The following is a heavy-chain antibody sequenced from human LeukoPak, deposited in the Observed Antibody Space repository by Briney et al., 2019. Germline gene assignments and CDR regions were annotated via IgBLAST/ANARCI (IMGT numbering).Heavy chain of an antibody. CDR1: GGSINNYY. J-gene: IGHJ5*02. CDR2: IHYSGIT. Sequence: SETLSLTCTVSGGSINNYYWSWIRQPPGKGLEWIGYIHYSGITNYDPSLKSRVTISVDTSKSQFSLKLSSVTAADTAVYYCARDVSPIVVVVAATRGGNWFDPWGQGTLVTVSS. CDR3: ARDVSPIVVVVAATRGGNWFDP. D-gene: IGHD2-15*01. V-gene: IGHV4-59*12.